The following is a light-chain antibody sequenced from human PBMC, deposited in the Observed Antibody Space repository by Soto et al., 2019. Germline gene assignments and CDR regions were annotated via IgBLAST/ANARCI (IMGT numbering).Light chain of an antibody. CDR3: QEYGSSRT. CDR1: QIVSSSY. J-gene: IGKJ1*01. Sequence: EIVLTQSPGTLSLSPGERATLSCRASQIVSSSYLAWYQQRPGQAPRLLIYGASNRATGIPDRFSGSGSGTDFTLTISRLEPEDFAVDYCQEYGSSRTFGQGTKVAIE. CDR2: GAS. V-gene: IGKV3-20*01.